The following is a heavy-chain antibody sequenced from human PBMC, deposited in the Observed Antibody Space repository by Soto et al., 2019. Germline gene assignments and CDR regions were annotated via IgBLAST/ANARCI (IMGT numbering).Heavy chain of an antibody. D-gene: IGHD1-1*01. J-gene: IGHJ4*02. CDR1: GYTFSDYY. Sequence: ASVKVSCKASGYTFSDYYIHWVRQAPGQGLEWMGLSNPSSGGTKYAPKFQGGGTMTGDTSITTAYMELSRLRSCDTAVYYCAREPATAKTEGVYXWGQGTLVTVSX. CDR2: SNPSSGGT. CDR3: AREPATAKTEGVYX. V-gene: IGHV1-2*02.